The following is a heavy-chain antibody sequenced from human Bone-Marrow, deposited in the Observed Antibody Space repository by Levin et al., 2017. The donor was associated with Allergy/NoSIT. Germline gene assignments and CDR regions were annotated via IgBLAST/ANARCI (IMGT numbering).Heavy chain of an antibody. J-gene: IGHJ5*02. D-gene: IGHD3-9*01. CDR2: ISYDGDFI. CDR3: AKSPTLTGYYEWFDP. CDR1: GFSFRSYG. V-gene: IGHV3-33*03. Sequence: RGESLKISCAASGFSFRSYGMHWVRQAPGKGLEWVGLISYDGDFIFYGDSVKGRFTIARDNSNSTLFLQMDSLSADDTAIYYCAKSPTLTGYYEWFDPWGQGTLVTVSS.